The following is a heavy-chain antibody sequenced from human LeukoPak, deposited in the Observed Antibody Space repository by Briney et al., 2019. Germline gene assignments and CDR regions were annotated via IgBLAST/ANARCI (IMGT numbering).Heavy chain of an antibody. D-gene: IGHD5-24*01. CDR2: ISGSGGST. CDR3: AKERRDGYNLISGPFDY. Sequence: SGGSLRLSCAASGFTFSSYAMSWVRQAPGKGLEWVSGISGSGGSTYYADSVKDRFTISRDNSKNTLSLQMNSLRAEDTALYYCAKERRDGYNLISGPFDYWGQGTLVTVSS. CDR1: GFTFSSYA. J-gene: IGHJ4*02. V-gene: IGHV3-23*01.